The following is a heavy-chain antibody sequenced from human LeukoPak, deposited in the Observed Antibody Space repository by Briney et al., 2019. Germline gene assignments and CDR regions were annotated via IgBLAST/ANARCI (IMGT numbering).Heavy chain of an antibody. Sequence: GGSLRLSCAASGFTFSNAWMNWVRQAPGKGLEWVGRIKSKTDGGTTDYAAPVKGRFTISRDDSKNTLYLQMNSRKTEDTAVYYCTTKQWLVLYYYYGMDVWGQGTTVTVSS. CDR2: IKSKTDGGTT. V-gene: IGHV3-15*07. J-gene: IGHJ6*02. CDR3: TTKQWLVLYYYYGMDV. D-gene: IGHD6-19*01. CDR1: GFTFSNAW.